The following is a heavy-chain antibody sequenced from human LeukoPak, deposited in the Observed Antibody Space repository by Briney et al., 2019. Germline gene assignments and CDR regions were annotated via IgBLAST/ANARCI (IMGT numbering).Heavy chain of an antibody. D-gene: IGHD6-19*01. CDR2: ISGSGGST. CDR1: GFTFSSYA. V-gene: IGHV3-23*01. J-gene: IGHJ4*02. Sequence: GGSLRLSCAASGFTFSSYAMSWVRQAPGKGLEWVSAISGSGGSTYYADSVKGRSTISRDNSKNTLYLQMNSLRVEDTAVYYCAKPQWLGLYYFDYWGQGTLVTVSS. CDR3: AKPQWLGLYYFDY.